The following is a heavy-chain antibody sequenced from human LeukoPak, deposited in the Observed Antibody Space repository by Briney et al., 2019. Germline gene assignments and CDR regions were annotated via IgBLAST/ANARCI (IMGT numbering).Heavy chain of an antibody. D-gene: IGHD5-12*01. CDR3: AREGGYGGVFDY. V-gene: IGHV3-7*05. Sequence: PGGSLRLSCAASGFTFSRYWMSWVRQAPGKGLEWVANIKQDGSQKYYVDSVKGRFTISRDNPKNSLYLQMNSLRAEDTAVYYCAREGGYGGVFDYWGQGSLDTVSS. CDR2: IKQDGSQK. J-gene: IGHJ4*02. CDR1: GFTFSRYW.